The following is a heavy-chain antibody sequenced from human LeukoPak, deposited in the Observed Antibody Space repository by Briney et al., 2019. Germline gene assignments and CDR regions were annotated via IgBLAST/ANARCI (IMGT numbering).Heavy chain of an antibody. D-gene: IGHD3-10*01. CDR2: IHSSGST. CDR3: ARDWAPDTRGLWFGECSFDY. V-gene: IGHV4-4*07. Sequence: SETLSLTCTVSGGSISSYYWSWIRQPAGKGLEWIGRIHSSGSTNYNPSLKSRVTMSVDTSKNQFSLRLSSVTAADTAVYYCARDWAPDTRGLWFGECSFDYWGQGTLVTVSS. CDR1: GGSISSYY. J-gene: IGHJ4*02.